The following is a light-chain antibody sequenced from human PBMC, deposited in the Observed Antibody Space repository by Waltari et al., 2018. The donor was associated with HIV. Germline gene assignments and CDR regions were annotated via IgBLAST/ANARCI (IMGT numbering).Light chain of an antibody. J-gene: IGLJ2*01. Sequence: QLVLTQLPSASASLGASVKLTCTLSSGHSAYAIAWHQHQPEKGPRFLMKVTSDGSHTKGDGVPDRFSGSSSGAERSLTIFRLQSEDEADYYCQSWGTGGVVFGGGTKLTVL. CDR2: VTSDGSH. CDR1: SGHSAYA. V-gene: IGLV4-69*01. CDR3: QSWGTGGVV.